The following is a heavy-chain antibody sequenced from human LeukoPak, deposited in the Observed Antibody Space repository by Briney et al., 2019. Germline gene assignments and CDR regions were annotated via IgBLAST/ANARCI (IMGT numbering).Heavy chain of an antibody. V-gene: IGHV4-59*11. J-gene: IGHJ6*03. CDR1: GGSISSHY. CDR3: ARSLYSSPWYYYYYYMDV. Sequence: SETLSLTCTVSGGSISSHYWSWIRQPPGKGLEWIGHIYYSGSTNYNPSLKSRVTISVDTSKNQFSLKLSSVTAADTAVYYCARSLYSSPWYYYYYYMDVWGKGTPVTVSS. CDR2: IYYSGST. D-gene: IGHD6-6*01.